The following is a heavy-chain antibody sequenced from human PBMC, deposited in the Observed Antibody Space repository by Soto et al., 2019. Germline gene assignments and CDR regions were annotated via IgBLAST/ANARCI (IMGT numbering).Heavy chain of an antibody. CDR2: INAGNGNT. CDR1: GYTFTSYA. V-gene: IGHV1-3*01. J-gene: IGHJ6*02. CDR3: ARGIAVAYYYGMDV. Sequence: GASVKVSCKASGYTFTSYAMHWVRQAPGQRLEWMGWINAGNGNTKYSQKFQGRVTITRDTSASTAYMELSSLRSEDTAVYYCARGIAVAYYYGMDVWGQGTTVTVSS. D-gene: IGHD6-19*01.